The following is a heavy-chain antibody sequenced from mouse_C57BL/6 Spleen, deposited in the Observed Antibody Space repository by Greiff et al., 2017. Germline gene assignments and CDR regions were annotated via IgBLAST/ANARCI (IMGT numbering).Heavy chain of an antibody. D-gene: IGHD1-1*01. J-gene: IGHJ4*01. CDR1: GYTFTDYY. Sequence: VQLQQSGPVLVKPGASVKMSCKASGYTFTDYYMNWVKQSHGKSLEWIGVLNPYNGGTSYNQKFKGKATLTVDKSSSTAYIELNSLTSEDSAVYYCAKDYYYGSSYRYYAMDYWGQGTSVTVSS. V-gene: IGHV1-19*01. CDR2: LNPYNGGT. CDR3: AKDYYYGSSYRYYAMDY.